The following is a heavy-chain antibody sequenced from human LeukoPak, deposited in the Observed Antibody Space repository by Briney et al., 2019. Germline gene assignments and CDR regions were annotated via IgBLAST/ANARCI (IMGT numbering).Heavy chain of an antibody. CDR2: ISYDGSNK. D-gene: IGHD2-2*01. CDR1: GFTFSSYA. J-gene: IGHJ4*02. CDR3: ARDVSSSTSCPRQFDY. V-gene: IGHV3-30*04. Sequence: GGSLRLSCAASGFTFSSYAMHWVRQAPGKGLEWVAVISYDGSNKYYADSVKGRFTISRDNSKNTLYLQMNSLRAEDTAVYYCARDVSSSTSCPRQFDYWGQGTLVTVSS.